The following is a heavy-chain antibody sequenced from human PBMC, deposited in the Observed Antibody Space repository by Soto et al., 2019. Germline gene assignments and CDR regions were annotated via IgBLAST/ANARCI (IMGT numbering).Heavy chain of an antibody. CDR1: GGSISSYY. Sequence: SETLSLTCTVSGGSISSYYWSWIRQPPGKGLEWIGYIYYSGSTNYNPSLKSRVTISVDTSENQFSLKLSSVTAADTAVYYCARHVALSAFDIWGQGTMVTVSS. V-gene: IGHV4-59*08. CDR2: IYYSGST. CDR3: ARHVALSAFDI. J-gene: IGHJ3*02. D-gene: IGHD2-21*01.